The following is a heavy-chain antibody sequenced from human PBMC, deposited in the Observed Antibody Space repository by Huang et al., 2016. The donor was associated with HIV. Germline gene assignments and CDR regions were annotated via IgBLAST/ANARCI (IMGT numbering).Heavy chain of an antibody. D-gene: IGHD6-13*01. Sequence: QVQLQESGPGLVKPSETLSLTCTVSGGSISSYYWSWIRQPAGKGLEWIGRIYTSGSTNYTPSLKSRVTMAVDTSKNQFSLKVSSVTAADTAVYYGARDGTVAAAGPNWFDPWGQGTLVTVSS. V-gene: IGHV4-4*07. CDR1: GGSISSYY. CDR2: IYTSGST. J-gene: IGHJ5*02. CDR3: ARDGTVAAAGPNWFDP.